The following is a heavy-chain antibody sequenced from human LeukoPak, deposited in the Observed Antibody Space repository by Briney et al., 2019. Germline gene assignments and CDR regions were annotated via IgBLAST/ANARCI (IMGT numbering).Heavy chain of an antibody. CDR1: GGSISSYY. D-gene: IGHD2-2*01. CDR2: IYYSGST. Sequence: SETLSLTCTVSGGSISSYYWSWLRQPPGKGLEWIGYIYYSGSTNYNPSLKSRVTISVDTSKDQFSLKLSSVTAADTAVYYCARDSRVVVVPAAIWDWFDPWGQGTLVTVSS. J-gene: IGHJ5*02. V-gene: IGHV4-59*01. CDR3: ARDSRVVVVPAAIWDWFDP.